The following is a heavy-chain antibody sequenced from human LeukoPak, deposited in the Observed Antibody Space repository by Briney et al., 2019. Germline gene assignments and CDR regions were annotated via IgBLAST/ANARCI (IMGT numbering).Heavy chain of an antibody. J-gene: IGHJ4*02. CDR2: ISPDGSDK. CDR1: GFTFSTYW. Sequence: GGSLRLSCVASGFTFSTYWMNWLRQAPGKGLERVGTISPDGSDKYYVDSVKGRFTISRDNAKTSLYLQINSLRADDTALYFRARGVLVVVGASDHFDYWGQGTLITVSS. CDR3: ARGVLVVVGASDHFDY. D-gene: IGHD2-15*01. V-gene: IGHV3-7*01.